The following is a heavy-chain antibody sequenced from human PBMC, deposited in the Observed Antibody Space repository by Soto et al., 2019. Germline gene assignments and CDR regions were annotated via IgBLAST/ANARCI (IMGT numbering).Heavy chain of an antibody. D-gene: IGHD5-12*01. CDR2: IWFDGSKT. Sequence: QVQLVESGGGVVQPGRSLRLSCAASGFAFGTYAMHWVRQAPGKGLEWVAVIWFDGSKTYQVDSVRGRFTISRDNSKNTLFLQMNSLRAADTAVYYCARENGPWDGYKGWYVDVWGRGTLVTVSS. V-gene: IGHV3-33*01. CDR3: ARENGPWDGYKGWYVDV. CDR1: GFAFGTYA. J-gene: IGHJ2*01.